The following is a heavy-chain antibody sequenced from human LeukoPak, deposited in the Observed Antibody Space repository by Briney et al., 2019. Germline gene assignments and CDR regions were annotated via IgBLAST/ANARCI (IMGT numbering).Heavy chain of an antibody. CDR2: ISYTGNT. V-gene: IGHV4-39*02. D-gene: IGHD3-10*01. Sequence: SETLSLTCSVSGGSISSSNHVGGWIRQPPGTGLEWIGAISYTGNTYYNPSLKSRVSLSVNTSKNQFSLKVDSVTAADMAVYSCARVGHDYYGSGSSAIDIWGQGTMVTVSS. J-gene: IGHJ3*02. CDR3: ARVGHDYYGSGSSAIDI. CDR1: GGSISSSNHV.